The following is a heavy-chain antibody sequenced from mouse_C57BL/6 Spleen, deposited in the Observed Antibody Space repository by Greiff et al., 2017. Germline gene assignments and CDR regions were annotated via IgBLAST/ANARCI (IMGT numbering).Heavy chain of an antibody. V-gene: IGHV1-64*01. CDR3: ERGRENCDRQQGTWEFDV. CDR1: GYTFTSYW. J-gene: IGHJ1*03. Sequence: QVQLQQPGAELVKPGASVKLSCKASGYTFTSYWMHWVKQRPGQGLEWIGMIHPNSGSTNYNEKFKSKATLTVDKSSSTAYMQLSSLTSEDSAVYYCERGRENCDRQQGTWEFDVWGTGTAVTVSS. CDR2: IHPNSGST. D-gene: IGHD3-1*01.